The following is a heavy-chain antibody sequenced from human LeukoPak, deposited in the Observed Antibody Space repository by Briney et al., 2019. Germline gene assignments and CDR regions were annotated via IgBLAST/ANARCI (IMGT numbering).Heavy chain of an antibody. D-gene: IGHD3-3*01. CDR2: INPNSGGT. CDR1: GYSFTGYY. Sequence: ASVKVSCKASGYSFTGYYMHWVRQAPGQGLEWMGWINPNSGGTNYAQKFQDRVTMTRDTSTSTAYMELSRLRSDDTAVYYCARDRNDFWSAYYEFDYWGQGTLVTVSS. V-gene: IGHV1-2*02. J-gene: IGHJ4*02. CDR3: ARDRNDFWSAYYEFDY.